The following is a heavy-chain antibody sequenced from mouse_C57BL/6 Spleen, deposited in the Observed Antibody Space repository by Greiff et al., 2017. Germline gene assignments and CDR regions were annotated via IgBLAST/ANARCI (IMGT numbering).Heavy chain of an antibody. CDR2: ISNGGGST. CDR3: GRVTEGVFEY. V-gene: IGHV5-12*01. J-gene: IGHJ2*01. CDR1: GFTFSDYY. Sequence: EVMLVESGGGLVQPGGSLKLSCAASGFTFSDYYMYWVRQTPEKRLEWVAYISNGGGSTYYPDTVKGRFTISRDNAKNTLYLQMSRLKSVDTAMYNCGRVTEGVFEYCGQGTTLTVSS. D-gene: IGHD2-13*01.